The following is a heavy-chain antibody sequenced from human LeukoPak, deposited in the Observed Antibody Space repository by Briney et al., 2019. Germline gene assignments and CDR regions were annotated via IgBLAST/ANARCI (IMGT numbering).Heavy chain of an antibody. D-gene: IGHD3-16*01. CDR1: GFTFSSYA. CDR2: LNAGGGSA. J-gene: IGHJ3*02. CDR3: ANLRRGGDVFDI. Sequence: GGSLRLSCAASGFTFSSYAMSWVRQGPGKGLEWVSALNAGGGSAYYADSVKGRFTISRDNSKNTLYLQMNSLRAEDTAIYYCANLRRGGDVFDIWGRGTMVTVSS. V-gene: IGHV3-23*01.